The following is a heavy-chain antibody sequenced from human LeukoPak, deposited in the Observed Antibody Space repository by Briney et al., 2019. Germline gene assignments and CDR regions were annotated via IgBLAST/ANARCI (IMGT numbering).Heavy chain of an antibody. Sequence: SETLSLTCTGSGGSISSYYWSWIRQPPGKGLEWIGYIYYSGSTNYNPSLKSRVTISVDTSKNQFSLKLSSVTAADTAMYYCARAVVVPAATFDYWGQGTLVTVSS. V-gene: IGHV4-59*01. D-gene: IGHD2-2*01. J-gene: IGHJ4*02. CDR2: IYYSGST. CDR3: ARAVVVPAATFDY. CDR1: GGSISSYY.